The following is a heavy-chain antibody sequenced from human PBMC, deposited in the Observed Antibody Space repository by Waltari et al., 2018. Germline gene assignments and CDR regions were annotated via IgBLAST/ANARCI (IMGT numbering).Heavy chain of an antibody. J-gene: IGHJ4*02. CDR2: INEDGRRI. CDR1: GFTFGRFW. V-gene: IGHV3-7*01. CDR3: VRGIDG. Sequence: EVQLVESGGGFVQPGGSLRLSCAASGFTFGRFWTSWVRLAQGKGLEWVAKINEDGRRIYELGSVKCRFTISRDNAKNSLSLQMDSLRVEDTGVYYCVRGIDGWGQGTLVTVSS. D-gene: IGHD3-9*01.